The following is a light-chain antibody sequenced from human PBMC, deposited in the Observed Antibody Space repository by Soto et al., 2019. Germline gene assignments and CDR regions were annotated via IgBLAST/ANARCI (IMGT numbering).Light chain of an antibody. J-gene: IGKJ1*01. CDR1: QSVRNNY. V-gene: IGKV3-20*01. Sequence: EIVLTQSPGTLSLSPGERATLSCRASQSVRNNYLAWFQQKPGQAPRLLIYGASSRATGIPDRFSGSGSGTDFTLTISSMEPEDFAVYYCQQYGSAPPEKTFGQGTKVEIK. CDR2: GAS. CDR3: QQYGSAPPEKT.